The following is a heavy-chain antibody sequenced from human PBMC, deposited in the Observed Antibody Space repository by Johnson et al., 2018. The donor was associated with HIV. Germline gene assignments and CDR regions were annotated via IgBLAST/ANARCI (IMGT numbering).Heavy chain of an antibody. D-gene: IGHD3-22*01. Sequence: VQLVESGGGVVQPGGSLRLSCAASGFTFSSYAMSWVRQAPGKGLEWVSSMSSSGTTIYIADSVKGRFTISRDNAKNSLYLQMNSLRAEDTAIYYCARGNMIVVVSGGFDIWGQGTMVTVSS. V-gene: IGHV3-48*04. J-gene: IGHJ3*02. CDR1: GFTFSSYA. CDR3: ARGNMIVVVSGGFDI. CDR2: MSSSGTTI.